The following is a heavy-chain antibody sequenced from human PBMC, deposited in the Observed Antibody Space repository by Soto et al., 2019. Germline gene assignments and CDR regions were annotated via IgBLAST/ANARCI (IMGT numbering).Heavy chain of an antibody. J-gene: IGHJ6*02. V-gene: IGHV3-23*01. CDR2: ISGSGGST. Sequence: EVQLLESGGGLVQPGGSLRLSCAASGFTFSSYAMSWVRQAPGKGLEWVSAISGSGGSTYYADSVKGRFTISRDNSKNSLYLQMNSLRAEDTAVYYCANVAVAGTRMDVWGQGTTVTVSS. CDR3: ANVAVAGTRMDV. CDR1: GFTFSSYA. D-gene: IGHD6-19*01.